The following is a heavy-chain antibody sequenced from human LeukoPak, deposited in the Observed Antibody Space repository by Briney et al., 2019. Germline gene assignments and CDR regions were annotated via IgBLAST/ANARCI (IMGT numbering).Heavy chain of an antibody. Sequence: PGGSLRLSCAASGFSFSDYYMSCIRQAPGKGLEWLSYISSRDSTVDYADSVKGRFTISRDNAKNSLYLQMNSLRAEDTAMYYCVRDNAVAPTIYSGQGTLVTVSS. CDR3: VRDNAVAPTIY. CDR2: ISSRDSTV. J-gene: IGHJ4*02. CDR1: GFSFSDYY. D-gene: IGHD1-26*01. V-gene: IGHV3-11*01.